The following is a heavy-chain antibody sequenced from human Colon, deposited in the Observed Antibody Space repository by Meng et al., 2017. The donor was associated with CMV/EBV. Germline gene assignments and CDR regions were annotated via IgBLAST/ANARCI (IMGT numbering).Heavy chain of an antibody. CDR2: IYKNGST. CDR3: ARSLVGDILTGYLYFFHY. J-gene: IGHJ4*02. D-gene: IGHD3-9*01. CDR1: GGHISDYY. V-gene: IGHV4-59*01. Sequence: SETLSLTCTVSGGHISDYYWSWIRQPPGKGLEWLGYIYKNGSTNYNPSLKSRVSMSVDTSDNQFSLKLSSVTAADTAVYYCARSLVGDILTGYLYFFHYWGQGTQVTVSS.